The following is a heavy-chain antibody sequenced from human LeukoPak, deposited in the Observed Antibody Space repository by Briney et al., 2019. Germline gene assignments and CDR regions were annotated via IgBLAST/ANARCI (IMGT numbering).Heavy chain of an antibody. D-gene: IGHD3-10*01. V-gene: IGHV4-59*08. CDR3: ARHSRPFSMVRGVIGFDY. CDR2: IYYSEST. Sequence: PSETLSLTCTVSGGSISSYYWSWIRQPPGKGLDWIGYIYYSESTNYNPSLTSRVTISVDTSKNQFSLNLSSVTAADTSVYYFARHSRPFSMVRGVIGFDYWGQGTLVTVSS. CDR1: GGSISSYY. J-gene: IGHJ4*02.